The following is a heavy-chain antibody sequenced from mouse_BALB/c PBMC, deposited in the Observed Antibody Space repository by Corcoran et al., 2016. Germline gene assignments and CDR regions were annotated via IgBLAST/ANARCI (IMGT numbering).Heavy chain of an antibody. J-gene: IGHJ4*01. CDR1: GYTFTNNG. V-gene: IGHV9-3-1*01. CDR2: INTYTGEP. Sequence: QIQLVQSGPELKKPGETVKISCKASGYTFTNNGMNWVKQAPGKGLKWIGWINTYTGEPTYADDFKGRFAFSLETSASTAYLQINNLKNEDTATYFCAREPYAMDYWGQGTSVTVSS. CDR3: AREPYAMDY.